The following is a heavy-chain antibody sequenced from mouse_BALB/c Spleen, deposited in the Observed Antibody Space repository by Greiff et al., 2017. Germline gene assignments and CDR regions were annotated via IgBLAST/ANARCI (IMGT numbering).Heavy chain of an antibody. D-gene: IGHD2-3*01. Sequence: EVKVVESGGGLVKPGGSLKLSCAASGFAFSSYDMSWVRQTPEKRLEWVAYISSGGGSTYYPDTVKGRFTISRDNAKNTLYLQMSSLKSEDTAMYYCARHGKSGLLGDYWGQGTTLTVSS. CDR2: ISSGGGST. CDR3: ARHGKSGLLGDY. CDR1: GFAFSSYD. J-gene: IGHJ2*01. V-gene: IGHV5-12-1*01.